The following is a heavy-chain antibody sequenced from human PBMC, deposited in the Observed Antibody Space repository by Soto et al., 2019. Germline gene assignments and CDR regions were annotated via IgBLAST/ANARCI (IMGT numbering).Heavy chain of an antibody. CDR3: ASDTDLGYYVSGSHMYH. CDR1: GYIFSIFG. CDR2: ISGYNGNT. V-gene: IGHV1-18*03. Sequence: ASVKVSCKASGYIFSIFGISRVRQAPGQGLEWMGWISGYNGNTNYAQKFQGRVTMTTDTSTSTAYMVLRSLRSDDMAIYYCASDTDLGYYVSGSHMYHWGQVTLVAVSS. J-gene: IGHJ5*02. D-gene: IGHD3-10*01.